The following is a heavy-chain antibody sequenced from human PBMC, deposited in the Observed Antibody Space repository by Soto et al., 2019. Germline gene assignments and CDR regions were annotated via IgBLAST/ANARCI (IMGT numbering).Heavy chain of an antibody. V-gene: IGHV4-39*02. CDR3: AREWDSNGWTDTFDI. Sequence: QRRLQGPGPGLVKPSDTLSLTCTVAGGSISSSGSYWGWIRQTPGKRLEWFGIFYYSGSTYYNQSLKCRVTIPVDTSMNQGALKLSAVTAGDRAVYYCAREWDSNGWTDTFDIWGEETMVTVSS. D-gene: IGHD6-19*01. CDR1: GGSISSSGSY. CDR2: FYYSGST. J-gene: IGHJ3*02.